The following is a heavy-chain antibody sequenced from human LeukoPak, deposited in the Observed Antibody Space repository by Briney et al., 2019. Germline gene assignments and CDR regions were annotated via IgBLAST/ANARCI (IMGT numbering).Heavy chain of an antibody. V-gene: IGHV4-39*01. D-gene: IGHD6-19*01. J-gene: IGHJ2*01. CDR2: IYYSGNT. CDR1: GGSISTSIYY. CDR3: ATTPTYSSGWHNRYWNFDL. Sequence: ASETLSLTCTVSGGSISTSIYYWGWIRQPPGKELEWIGSIYYSGNTYYNPSLKSRVTISVDTSKNQFSLKLNSVTAADSAVYYCATTPTYSSGWHNRYWNFDLWGRGTLVTVSS.